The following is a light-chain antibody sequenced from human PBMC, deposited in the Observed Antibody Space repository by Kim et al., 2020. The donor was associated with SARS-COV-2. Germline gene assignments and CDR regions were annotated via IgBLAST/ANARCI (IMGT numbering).Light chain of an antibody. CDR2: AAS. CDR3: QQSYSTPNS. CDR1: QSISGY. J-gene: IGKJ2*03. V-gene: IGKV1-39*01. Sequence: DIQMTQSPCSLSASVGDRVTITCRASQSISGYLNWYQQKPGKAPKLLIYAASSLQSGVPSRFSGSGSGTDFTLTISSLQPEDFATYYCQQSYSTPNSFGQGTKLEIK.